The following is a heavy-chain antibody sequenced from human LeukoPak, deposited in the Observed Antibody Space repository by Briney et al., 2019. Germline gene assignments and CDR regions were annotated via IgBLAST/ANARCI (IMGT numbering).Heavy chain of an antibody. CDR3: AKDLTAGFGRGGWFDP. CDR1: GFTFDDYA. J-gene: IGHJ5*02. Sequence: GGSLRLSCAASGFTFDDYAMHWVRQAPGKGLEWVSGISWNSGSIGYADSVKGRFTISRDNAKNSLYLQMNSLRAEDTALYYCAKDLTAGFGRGGWFDPWGQGTLVTVSS. V-gene: IGHV3-9*01. D-gene: IGHD3-10*01. CDR2: ISWNSGSI.